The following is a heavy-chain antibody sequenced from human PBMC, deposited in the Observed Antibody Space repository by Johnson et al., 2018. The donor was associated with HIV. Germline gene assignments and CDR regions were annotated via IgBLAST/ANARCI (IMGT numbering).Heavy chain of an antibody. CDR3: ARVYSSSSAHAFDI. Sequence: VHLVESGGGWVQPGRSLRLSCAASGFTFSSYAMSWVRQAPGKGLEWVSAISGSGGSTYYADSVKGRFTISRDNSKNTLYLQMNSLRAEDTAVYYCARVYSSSSAHAFDIWGQGTMVTVSS. D-gene: IGHD6-6*01. CDR1: GFTFSSYA. CDR2: ISGSGGST. V-gene: IGHV3-23*04. J-gene: IGHJ3*02.